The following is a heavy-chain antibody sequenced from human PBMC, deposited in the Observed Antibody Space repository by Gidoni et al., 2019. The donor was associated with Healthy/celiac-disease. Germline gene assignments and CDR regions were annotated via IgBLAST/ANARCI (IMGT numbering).Heavy chain of an antibody. J-gene: IGHJ2*01. CDR3: AREVPGGYFDL. Sequence: QVQLQESGPGLVKPSETLSLTCTVSSGSISSYYWSWIRQPPGKGLEWIGYIYYSGSTNYNPSLKSRVTISVDTSKNQFSLKLSSVTAADTAVYYCAREVPGGYFDLWGRGTLVTVSS. CDR1: SGSISSYY. CDR2: IYYSGST. V-gene: IGHV4-59*01.